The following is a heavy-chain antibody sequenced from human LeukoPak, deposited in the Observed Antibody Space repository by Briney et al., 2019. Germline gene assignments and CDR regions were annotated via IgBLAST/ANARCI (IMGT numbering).Heavy chain of an antibody. D-gene: IGHD5-12*01. CDR1: GYSFTSYW. J-gene: IGHJ6*03. V-gene: IGHV5-51*01. CDR2: IYPGDSDT. Sequence: GESLKISCKGSGYSFTSYWIGWVRQMPGKGLEWMGIIYPGDSDTRYSPSFQGQVTISADKSISTAYLQWSSLKASDTAMYYCARRSLVATTTSYYMDVWGKGTTVTVSS. CDR3: ARRSLVATTTSYYMDV.